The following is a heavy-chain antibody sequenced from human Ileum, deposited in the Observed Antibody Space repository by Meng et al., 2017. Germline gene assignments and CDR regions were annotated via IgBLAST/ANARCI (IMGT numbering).Heavy chain of an antibody. CDR1: GDGASRASCV. D-gene: IGHD6-19*01. Sequence: QVSLPQSGPALVKPSATLPLTWAISGDGASRASCVWNWIRQSPSRGLEWLGRTFYRSKWNDDFAESVKSRITITTDTSKNQFSLQLNSVTPEDTAVYYCARGWYSSGYNSWGQGTLVTVSS. CDR2: TFYRSKWND. J-gene: IGHJ4*02. CDR3: ARGWYSSGYNS. V-gene: IGHV6-1*01.